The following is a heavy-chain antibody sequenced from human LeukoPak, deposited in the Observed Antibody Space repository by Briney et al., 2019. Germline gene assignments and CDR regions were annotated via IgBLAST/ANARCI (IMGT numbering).Heavy chain of an antibody. D-gene: IGHD1-14*01. CDR1: GGSFSGYY. J-gene: IGHJ2*01. V-gene: IGHV4-34*01. CDR3: ARGGNGWYFDL. Sequence: SETLSLTCAVYGGSFSGYYWSWIHQPPGKGLEWIGETSHRGSTNYDPSLKSRVTISVDTSKNQSSLKLRSVPAAATAVYYCARGGNGWYFDLWGRGTLVTVSS. CDR2: TSHRGST.